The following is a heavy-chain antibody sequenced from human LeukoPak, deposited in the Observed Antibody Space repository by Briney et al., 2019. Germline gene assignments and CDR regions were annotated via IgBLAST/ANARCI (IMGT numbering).Heavy chain of an antibody. CDR2: INHSGSI. D-gene: IGHD6-13*01. CDR3: ARTPSITAAGAGWDWFDP. V-gene: IGHV4-34*01. CDR1: GGSFSGYY. J-gene: IGHJ5*02. Sequence: SETLSLTCAVYGGSFSGYYWSWIRQPPGKGLEWIGEINHSGSINYNPSLKGRVTISVDTSKNQFSLKLSSVTAADTAAYYCARTPSITAAGAGWDWFDPWGQGTLVTVSS.